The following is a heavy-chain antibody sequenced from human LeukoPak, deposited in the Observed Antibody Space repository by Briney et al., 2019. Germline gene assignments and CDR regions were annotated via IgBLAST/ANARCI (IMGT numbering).Heavy chain of an antibody. CDR2: ISGSGDST. J-gene: IGHJ5*02. CDR1: GFMFSSYA. Sequence: AGGSLRVSCAGPGFMFSSYAMSWVRQAPGKGLEWVSAISGSGDSTYYADSVKGRFTISRDNSMNTLYLQMNSLRAEDTAIYYCAKESSIMTSWGQGTLVTVSS. CDR3: AKESSIMTS. V-gene: IGHV3-23*01. D-gene: IGHD3-10*01.